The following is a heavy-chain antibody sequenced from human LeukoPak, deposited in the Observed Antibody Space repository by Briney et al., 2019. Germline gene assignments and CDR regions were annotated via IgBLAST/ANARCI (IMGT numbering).Heavy chain of an antibody. CDR1: GGSISSSSYY. Sequence: KPSETLSLTCTVSGGSISSSSYYWGWIRQPPGKGLEWIGSIYYSGSTYYNPSLKSRVTISVDTSKNQFSLKLSSVTAADTAVYYCARHRQYYYDSSVVQYFQHWGQGTLVTVSS. CDR3: ARHRQYYYDSSVVQYFQH. V-gene: IGHV4-39*07. CDR2: IYYSGST. J-gene: IGHJ1*01. D-gene: IGHD3-22*01.